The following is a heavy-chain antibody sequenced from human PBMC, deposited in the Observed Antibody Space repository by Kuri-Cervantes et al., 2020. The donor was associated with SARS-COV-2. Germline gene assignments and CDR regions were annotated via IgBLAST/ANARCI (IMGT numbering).Heavy chain of an antibody. D-gene: IGHD6-13*01. CDR1: GFTFSSYA. J-gene: IGHJ6*02. V-gene: IGHV1-69*01. Sequence: GGSLRLSCAASGFTFSSYAISWVRQAPGQGLEWMGGIIPIFGTANYAQKFQGRVTITADESTSTAYMELSSLRSEDTAVYYCARDHGDSSSWPHRVIRYYGMDVWGQGTTVTVSS. CDR3: ARDHGDSSSWPHRVIRYYGMDV. CDR2: IIPIFGTA.